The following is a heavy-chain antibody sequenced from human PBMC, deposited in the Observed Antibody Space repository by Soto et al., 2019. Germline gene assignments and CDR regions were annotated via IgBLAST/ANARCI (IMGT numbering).Heavy chain of an antibody. CDR2: ISWNSGSI. J-gene: IGHJ5*02. CDR3: AKDFGFSGDSLGGPDP. Sequence: EVQLVESGGGLVQPGRSLRLSCAASGFTFDDYAMHWVRQAPGKGLEWVSGISWNSGSIGYADSVKGRFTISRDNAKNSLYLKMNSLGAEDRALYSCAKDFGFSGDSLGGPDPWGQGTLVTVSS. D-gene: IGHD3-16*01. V-gene: IGHV3-9*01. CDR1: GFTFDDYA.